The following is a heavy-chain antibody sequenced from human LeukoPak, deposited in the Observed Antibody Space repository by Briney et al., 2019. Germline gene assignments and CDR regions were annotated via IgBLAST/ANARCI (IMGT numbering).Heavy chain of an antibody. J-gene: IGHJ6*02. V-gene: IGHV3-30*18. CDR1: GFTFSSYA. Sequence: PGGSLRLSCAASGFTFSSYAMRWVRQAPGKGLEWVAVISYDGSNKDYGDSVKGRFTISRDNSKNTLYLQMNSLRGEDTAVYYCAKDVYGDFWVGYYYYGMDVWGQGTTVTVSS. CDR3: AKDVYGDFWVGYYYYGMDV. D-gene: IGHD4-17*01. CDR2: ISYDGSNK.